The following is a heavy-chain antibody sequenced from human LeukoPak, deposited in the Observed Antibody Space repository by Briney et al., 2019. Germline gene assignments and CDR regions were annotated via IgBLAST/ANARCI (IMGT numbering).Heavy chain of an antibody. CDR2: IYTSGST. D-gene: IGHD3-10*01. CDR1: GGSISSYY. V-gene: IGHV4-4*07. J-gene: IGHJ5*02. Sequence: SETLSLTCTVSGGSISSYYWSWIRQPAGKGLEWIGRIYTSGSTNYNPSLKSRVTMSVDTSKNQFSLKLSSVTAADTAVYYCAREYYYGSGSYYNNWFDPWGQGTLVTVSS. CDR3: AREYYYGSGSYYNNWFDP.